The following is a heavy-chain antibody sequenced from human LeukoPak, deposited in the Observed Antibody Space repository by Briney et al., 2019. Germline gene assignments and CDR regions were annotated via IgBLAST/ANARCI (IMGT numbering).Heavy chain of an antibody. CDR3: GTLLSNGPFDY. CDR2: IYPNSGAT. J-gene: IGHJ4*03. CDR1: GYTFTGYY. V-gene: IGHV1-2*02. Sequence: ASVKVSCKASGYTFTGYYMHWVRQAPGQGLEWMGYIYPNSGATKYAQKFQGRVTMTRDTSISAAYMELSGLRSDDTAVYYCGTLLSNGPFDYWGQGTMVTVSS.